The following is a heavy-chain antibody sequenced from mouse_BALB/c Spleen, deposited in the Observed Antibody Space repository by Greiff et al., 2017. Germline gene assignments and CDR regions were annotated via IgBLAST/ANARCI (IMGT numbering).Heavy chain of an antibody. D-gene: IGHD2-3*01. CDR1: GYTFTDYN. V-gene: IGHV1S29*02. CDR3: ARSRWLLYWYFDV. CDR2: IYPYNGGT. Sequence: VQLKQSGAELVKPGASVKISCKASGYTFTDYNMHWVKQSHGKSLEWIGYIYPYNGGTGYNQKFKSKATLTVDNSSSTAYMELRSLTSEDSAVYYCARSRWLLYWYFDVWGAGTTVTVSS. J-gene: IGHJ1*01.